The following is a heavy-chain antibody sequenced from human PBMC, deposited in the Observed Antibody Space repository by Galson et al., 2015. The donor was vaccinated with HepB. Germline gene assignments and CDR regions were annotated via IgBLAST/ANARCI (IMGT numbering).Heavy chain of an antibody. CDR3: AKGYGLFDS. Sequence: SLRLSCAASGFAFDTHAMSWVRQAPGRGLEWISGISGNGDSTFCADSVKGRFTVSRDNSSNMLYLQMNSLRAEDAGLYFCAKGYGLFDSWGQGILVTVSS. CDR1: GFAFDTHA. J-gene: IGHJ5*01. D-gene: IGHD5-18*01. V-gene: IGHV3-23*01. CDR2: ISGNGDST.